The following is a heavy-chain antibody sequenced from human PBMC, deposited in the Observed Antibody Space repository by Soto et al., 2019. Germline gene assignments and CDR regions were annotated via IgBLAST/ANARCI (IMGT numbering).Heavy chain of an antibody. V-gene: IGHV6-1*01. CDR3: ARWVEGSHAFEI. Sequence: SQTLSLTRALSGDSVSSNSAAWNWIRPSPSRGLEWLGRTYYRSKWYNDYAVSVKSRITITPDTYKKQCSLRLNSVALEDTAVDYCARWVEGSHAFEIWGQGTMVTVSS. J-gene: IGHJ3*02. CDR1: GDSVSSNSAA. CDR2: TYYRSKWYN.